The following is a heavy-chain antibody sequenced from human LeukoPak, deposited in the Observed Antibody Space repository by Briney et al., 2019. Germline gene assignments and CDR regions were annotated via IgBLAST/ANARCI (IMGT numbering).Heavy chain of an antibody. CDR3: ARVPLTYCGGDCSYNWFDP. Sequence: GESLKISCKGSGYSFTSYWIGWVRQMPGKGLEWTGIIYPGDSDTRYSPSFQGQVTISADKSISTAYLQWSSLKASDTAMYYCARVPLTYCGGDCSYNWFDPWGQGTLVTVSS. V-gene: IGHV5-51*01. J-gene: IGHJ5*02. CDR1: GYSFTSYW. CDR2: IYPGDSDT. D-gene: IGHD2-21*02.